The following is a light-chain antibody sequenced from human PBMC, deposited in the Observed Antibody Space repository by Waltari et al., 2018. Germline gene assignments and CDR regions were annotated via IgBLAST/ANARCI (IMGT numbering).Light chain of an antibody. J-gene: IGKJ5*01. Sequence: DIEMTQSPESLAVSLGERITINRKSGRSVLSISHNRNYLAWYQHKPGQPPKLLLYWASTRTSGVPERFIGSGSGTDFTLTITSLQAEDVAVYYCQQHYSNPVFGQGTRLELK. CDR1: RSVLSISHNRNY. CDR2: WAS. CDR3: QQHYSNPV. V-gene: IGKV4-1*01.